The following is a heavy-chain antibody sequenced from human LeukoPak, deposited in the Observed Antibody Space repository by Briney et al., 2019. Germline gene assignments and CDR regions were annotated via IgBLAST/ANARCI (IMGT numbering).Heavy chain of an antibody. CDR1: GFTFTSSA. V-gene: IGHV1-58*02. D-gene: IGHD2-2*01. CDR2: IVVGSGNT. CDR3: AADGVRYCSSTSCYGYMDV. Sequence: SVKVSCKASGFTFTSSAMQWVRQARGQRLEWIGWIVVGSGNTNYAQKFQERVTITRDMPTSTAYMELSSLRSEDTAVYYCAADGVRYCSSTSCYGYMDVWGEGTTVTVSS. J-gene: IGHJ6*03.